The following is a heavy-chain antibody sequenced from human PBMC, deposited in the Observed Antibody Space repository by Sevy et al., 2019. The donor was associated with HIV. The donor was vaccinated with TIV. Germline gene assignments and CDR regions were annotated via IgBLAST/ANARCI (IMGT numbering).Heavy chain of an antibody. Sequence: GGSLRLSCAASGFTFSSYGMHWVRQAPGKGLEWVAVISYDGSNKYYADSVKGRFTISRDNSKNTLYLQMNSLGAEDTAVYYCAKNPILYLYYFDYWGQGTLVTVSS. J-gene: IGHJ4*02. CDR2: ISYDGSNK. CDR3: AKNPILYLYYFDY. V-gene: IGHV3-30*18. D-gene: IGHD2-8*01. CDR1: GFTFSSYG.